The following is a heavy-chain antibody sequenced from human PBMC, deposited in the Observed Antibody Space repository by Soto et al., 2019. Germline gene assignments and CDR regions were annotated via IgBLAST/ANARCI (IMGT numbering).Heavy chain of an antibody. V-gene: IGHV4-34*01. CDR1: GGSFSGYY. CDR2: INHSGST. J-gene: IGHJ6*02. Sequence: PSETLSLTCAVYGGSFSGYYWSWIRQPPAKGLEWIGEINHSGSTNYNPSLKSRVNISVDTSKNQFSLKLSSVTAADTAVFYCARDKRLWGSGSYFGMDVWGQGTTVTVSS. CDR3: ARDKRLWGSGSYFGMDV. D-gene: IGHD3-10*01.